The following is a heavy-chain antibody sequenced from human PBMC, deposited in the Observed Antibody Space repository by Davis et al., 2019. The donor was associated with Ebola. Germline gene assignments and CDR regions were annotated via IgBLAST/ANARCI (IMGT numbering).Heavy chain of an antibody. CDR2: INTYSGYT. J-gene: IGHJ6*02. Sequence: ASVKVSCKASGYSFTTYSITWVRQAPGQGLEWMGWINTYSGYTDYAQKLQGRVTVTTDTSTSTAYMELTSLTSDDTAVYYCARTYRGAAQRKYYPMDVWGQGTTVTVSS. CDR1: GYSFTTYS. CDR3: ARTYRGAAQRKYYPMDV. V-gene: IGHV1-18*04. D-gene: IGHD1-26*01.